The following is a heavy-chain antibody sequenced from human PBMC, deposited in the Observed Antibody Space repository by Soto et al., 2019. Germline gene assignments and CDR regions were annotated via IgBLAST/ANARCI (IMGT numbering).Heavy chain of an antibody. CDR2: INYDGYS. V-gene: IGHV4-59*08. CDR1: GGSITNYY. J-gene: IGHJ6*02. D-gene: IGHD3-10*01. Sequence: QVQLQESGPGLVKPSETLSLTCTVSGGSITNYYCSWFRQPPGKGLEWIGYINYDGYSAYNLTLKRRVPLSMDASKTQSSLMMESVTATDTAVYYCARHGFGPLHGLVDVWGPGTTVSVSS. CDR3: ARHGFGPLHGLVDV.